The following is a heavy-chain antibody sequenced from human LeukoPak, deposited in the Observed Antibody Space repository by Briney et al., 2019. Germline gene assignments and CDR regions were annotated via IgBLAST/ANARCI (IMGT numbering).Heavy chain of an antibody. J-gene: IGHJ4*02. D-gene: IGHD6-19*01. CDR1: GYTFTGYY. Sequence: GASVKVSCKASGYTFTGYYMHWVRQAPGQGLEWMGRINPNSGGTNYAQKFQGRVTMTRDTSISTAYMELSRLRSDDTAVYYCARDKSRIAVADNWGQGTLVTVSS. CDR2: INPNSGGT. V-gene: IGHV1-2*06. CDR3: ARDKSRIAVADN.